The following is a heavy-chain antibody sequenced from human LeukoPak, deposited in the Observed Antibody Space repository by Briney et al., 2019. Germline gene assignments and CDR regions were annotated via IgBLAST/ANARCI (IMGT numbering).Heavy chain of an antibody. CDR3: ARDYTYCSGSRCYDRFDY. Sequence: GGSLRLSCAASGFTFSFGRYSMSWVRQALGKGLEWVSYITSGGSAMFYADSVKGRFTISRDDAKNSLYLQMNSLRAADTAVYYCARDYTYCSGSRCYDRFDYWGQGIRVTVSS. V-gene: IGHV3-48*01. CDR1: GFTFSFGRYS. D-gene: IGHD2-15*01. J-gene: IGHJ4*02. CDR2: ITSGGSAM.